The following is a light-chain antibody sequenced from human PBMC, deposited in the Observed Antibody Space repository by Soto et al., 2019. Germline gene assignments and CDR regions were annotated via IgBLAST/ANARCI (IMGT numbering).Light chain of an antibody. CDR3: QQYNSWPRT. Sequence: EIVMTQSPATLSVPPGDRATLSCRASQSVSNKLAWYQQKPGQAPRLLIYDASTRATGIPARFSGSGSGTKFTLTISSLQSEDFAVYYCQQYNSWPRTFGQGTKV. CDR1: QSVSNK. V-gene: IGKV3-15*01. CDR2: DAS. J-gene: IGKJ1*01.